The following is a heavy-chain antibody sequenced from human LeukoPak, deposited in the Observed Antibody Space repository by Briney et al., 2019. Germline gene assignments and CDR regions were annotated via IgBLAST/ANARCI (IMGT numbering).Heavy chain of an antibody. V-gene: IGHV4-34*01. CDR2: INHSGST. CDR3: ARGVVGGSPPTLRYFDL. J-gene: IGHJ2*01. CDR1: GGSFSGYY. Sequence: PSETLSLTCAVYGGSFSGYYWSWIRQPPGKGLEWIGEINHSGSTNYNPSLKSRVTISVDTSKNQFSLKLSSVTAADTAVYYCARGVVGGSPPTLRYFDLWGRGTLVTVSS. D-gene: IGHD2-15*01.